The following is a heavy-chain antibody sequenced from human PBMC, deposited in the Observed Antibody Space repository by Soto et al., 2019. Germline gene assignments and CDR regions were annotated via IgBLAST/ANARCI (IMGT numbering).Heavy chain of an antibody. Sequence: PGGSLRLSCTVLGFTLTNENMNWVRQAPGKGLEWVSSISSRSTCINYADSVKGRFTISRDNDKGLVYLQMNSLRAEDTAVYYCSRDPPLSMIVVVGVDDFWGQGTLVTVSS. CDR3: SRDPPLSMIVVVGVDDF. V-gene: IGHV3-21*06. J-gene: IGHJ4*02. D-gene: IGHD3-22*01. CDR2: ISSRSTCI. CDR1: GFTLTNEN.